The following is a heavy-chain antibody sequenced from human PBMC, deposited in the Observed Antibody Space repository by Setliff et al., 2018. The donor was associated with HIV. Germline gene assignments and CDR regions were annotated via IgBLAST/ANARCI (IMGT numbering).Heavy chain of an antibody. Sequence: LRLSCAASGFTFDDYGMSWVRQAPGKGLEWVSGINWNGGSTGYADSVKGRFTISRDNAKNSLYLQMNSLRAEDTALYYCARTDSSGYYYGGVYWGQGTLVTVSS. CDR3: ARTDSSGYYYGGVY. D-gene: IGHD3-22*01. CDR1: GFTFDDYG. J-gene: IGHJ4*02. V-gene: IGHV3-20*04. CDR2: INWNGGST.